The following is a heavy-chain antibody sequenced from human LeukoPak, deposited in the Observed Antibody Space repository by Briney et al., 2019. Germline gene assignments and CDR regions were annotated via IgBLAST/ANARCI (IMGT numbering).Heavy chain of an antibody. CDR2: IIPIFGSP. CDR3: AGFFYDSSNDAFDV. V-gene: IGHV1-69*01. Sequence: GSSVKVSCKASGGAFTFTSYAISWVRQAPGQGLEWMGGIIPIFGSPRYAQKFQGRVTITADESTRTVYMDLSSLRSEDTAVHYCAGFFYDSSNDAFDVWGQGTVVTVSS. D-gene: IGHD3-22*01. CDR1: GGAFTFTSYA. J-gene: IGHJ3*01.